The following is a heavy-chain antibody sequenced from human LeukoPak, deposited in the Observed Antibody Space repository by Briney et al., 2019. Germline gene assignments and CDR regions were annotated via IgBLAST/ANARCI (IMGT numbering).Heavy chain of an antibody. V-gene: IGHV1-2*04. D-gene: IGHD5-18*01. CDR1: GYTFTGYY. CDR2: INPNSGGT. J-gene: IGHJ4*02. CDR3: ARGLTAASYFDY. Sequence: GASVTVSCTASGYTFTGYYMHWVRQAPGQGLEWMGWINPNSGGTNYAQKFQGWVTMTRDTSISTAYMELSRLRSDDTAVYYCARGLTAASYFDYWGQGTLVTVSS.